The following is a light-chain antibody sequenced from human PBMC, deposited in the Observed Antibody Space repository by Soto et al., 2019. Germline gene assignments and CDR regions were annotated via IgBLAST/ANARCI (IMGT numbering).Light chain of an antibody. Sequence: EIVMTQSPASLSVSPGDGATLSCRASQSVASNVAWYQQKPGQGPRLLIHGASTRAVGVPSRFSGSGSVTDLTLTISSLQSEDFAVYYWQQYHNWPSQYTCGQGTKLQIK. CDR3: QQYHNWPSQYT. V-gene: IGKV3-15*01. CDR1: QSVASN. CDR2: GAS. J-gene: IGKJ2*01.